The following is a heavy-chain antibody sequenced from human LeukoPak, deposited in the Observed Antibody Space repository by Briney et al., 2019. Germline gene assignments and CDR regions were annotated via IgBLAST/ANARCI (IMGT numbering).Heavy chain of an antibody. CDR1: GFTFSTYG. CDR2: ISNDGSNK. J-gene: IGHJ5*02. CDR3: ARDQEGGWGHWFDP. Sequence: PGRSLSLSCAASGFTFSTYGMHWVRQAPGKGPEWVAVISNDGSNKYYADSVKGRFTISRDNSKNTLYLQMNSLRAEDTAVYYCARDQEGGWGHWFDPWGQGTLVTVSS. D-gene: IGHD3-16*01. V-gene: IGHV3-30*03.